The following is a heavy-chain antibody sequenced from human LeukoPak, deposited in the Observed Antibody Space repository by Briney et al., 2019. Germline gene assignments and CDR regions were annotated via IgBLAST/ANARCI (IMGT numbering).Heavy chain of an antibody. J-gene: IGHJ3*02. Sequence: PGGSLRLSCAASGFTFSSYAMSWVRQAPGKGLEWVSAISGSGGSTYYADSVKGRFTISRDNSKNTLYLQMNSLRAEDTAVYYCAKRSIVVVPAAPEYGAFDIWGQGTMVTVSS. CDR1: GFTFSSYA. V-gene: IGHV3-23*01. D-gene: IGHD2-2*01. CDR3: AKRSIVVVPAAPEYGAFDI. CDR2: ISGSGGST.